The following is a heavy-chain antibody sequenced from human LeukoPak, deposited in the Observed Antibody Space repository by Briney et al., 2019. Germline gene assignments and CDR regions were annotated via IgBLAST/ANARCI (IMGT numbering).Heavy chain of an antibody. Sequence: AGGSLRLSCAASGFTFSSYAMHWVRQAPGKGLEWVAVISYDGSNKYYADSVKGRFTISRDNSKNTLYLQMNSLRAEDTAVYYCARDLSPVNYGMDVWGQGTTVTVSS. CDR1: GFTFSSYA. CDR2: ISYDGSNK. V-gene: IGHV3-30*04. CDR3: ARDLSPVNYGMDV. J-gene: IGHJ6*02. D-gene: IGHD2/OR15-2a*01.